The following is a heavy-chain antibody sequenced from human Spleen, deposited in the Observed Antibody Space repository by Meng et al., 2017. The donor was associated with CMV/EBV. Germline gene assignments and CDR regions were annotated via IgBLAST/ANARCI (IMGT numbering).Heavy chain of an antibody. J-gene: IGHJ2*01. CDR1: GFTFDDYA. CDR2: ISWDSVTI. V-gene: IGHV3-9*01. CDR3: TKGKYYYDSSALKPWYFDL. Sequence: SLKISCAASGFTFDDYAMHWVRQAPGKGLEWVSGISWDSVTIDYADSVKGRFTISRDNAKNSLYLQMNSLGAEDTALYYCTKGKYYYDSSALKPWYFDLWGRGTLVTVSS. D-gene: IGHD3-22*01.